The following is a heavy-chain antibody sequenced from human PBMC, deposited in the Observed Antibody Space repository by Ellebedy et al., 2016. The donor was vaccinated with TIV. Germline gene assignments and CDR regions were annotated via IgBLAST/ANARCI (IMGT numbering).Heavy chain of an antibody. CDR2: IKQDGSEK. J-gene: IGHJ6*02. V-gene: IGHV3-7*01. CDR3: ARGDGELYYYYGMDV. D-gene: IGHD4-17*01. Sequence: GGSLRLXXAASGFTFSSYWMSWVRQAPGKGLEWVANIKQDGSEKYYVDSVKGRFTISRDNAKNSLYLQMNSLRAEDTAVYYCARGDGELYYYYGMDVWGQGTTVTVSS. CDR1: GFTFSSYW.